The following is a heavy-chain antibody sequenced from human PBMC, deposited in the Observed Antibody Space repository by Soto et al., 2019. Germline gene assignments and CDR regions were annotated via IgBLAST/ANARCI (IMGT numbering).Heavy chain of an antibody. CDR3: ARDREWGGEGSSGCDI. CDR2: INVGNANT. D-gene: IGHD2-21*01. J-gene: IGHJ3*02. V-gene: IGHV1-3*01. CDR1: GYPFSNYA. Sequence: QVQLLQSGAEVTKPGASVKIPCKASGYPFSNYAMHWVRQAPGQGLEWMGWINVGNANTKYSQKLQGRVTISRDTSASTAYMELISLRLEDTAVYYCARDREWGGEGSSGCDIWGQGTMVTVSS.